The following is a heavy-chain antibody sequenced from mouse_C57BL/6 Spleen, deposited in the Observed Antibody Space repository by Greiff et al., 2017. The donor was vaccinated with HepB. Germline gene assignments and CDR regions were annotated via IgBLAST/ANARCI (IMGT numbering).Heavy chain of an antibody. CDR1: GYSITSGYY. V-gene: IGHV3-6*01. CDR3: AREDYDYDGTFGY. J-gene: IGHJ4*01. D-gene: IGHD2-4*01. Sequence: VQLKESGPGLVKPSQSLSLTCSVTGYSITSGYYWNWIRQFPGNKLEWMGYISYDGSNNYNPSLKNRISITRDTSKNQFFLKLNSVTTEDTATYYCAREDYDYDGTFGYWGQGTSVTVSS. CDR2: ISYDGSN.